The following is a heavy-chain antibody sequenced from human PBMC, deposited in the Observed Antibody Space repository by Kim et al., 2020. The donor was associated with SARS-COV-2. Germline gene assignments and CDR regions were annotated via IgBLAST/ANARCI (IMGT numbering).Heavy chain of an antibody. CDR1: GGSISSYY. CDR3: ARGGWYGLS. V-gene: IGHV4-4*08. J-gene: IGHJ5*02. Sequence: SETLSLTCTVSGGSISSYYWSWIRQPPGKGLGWIGYIAPSGSTNYNPSLMSRVTISVDTAKNQFSLRLRSVTAADTAVYFCARGGWYGLSWGQGTLVTVSS. CDR2: IAPSGST. D-gene: IGHD6-19*01.